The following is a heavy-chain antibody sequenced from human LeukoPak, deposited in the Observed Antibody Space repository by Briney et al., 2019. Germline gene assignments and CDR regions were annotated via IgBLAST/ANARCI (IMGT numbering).Heavy chain of an antibody. CDR1: GGTFSSYA. D-gene: IGHD2-2*01. V-gene: IGHV1-69*04. CDR3: ASLRDKSRDEKGYCSSTSCSY. J-gene: IGHJ4*02. Sequence: SVKVSCKASGGTFSSYAISWVRQAPGQGLEWMGRIIPILGIANYAQKFQGRVTITADKTTSTAYMELSSLRSEDTAVYYCASLRDKSRDEKGYCSSTSCSYWGQGTLVTVSS. CDR2: IIPILGIA.